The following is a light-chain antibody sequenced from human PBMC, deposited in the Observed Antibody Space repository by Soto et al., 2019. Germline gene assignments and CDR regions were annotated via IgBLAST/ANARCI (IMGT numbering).Light chain of an antibody. CDR1: QGIDTS. CDR3: QQLHGYPIT. J-gene: IGKJ5*01. CDR2: AAS. V-gene: IGKV1-9*01. Sequence: DIQMTQSPSTLSVSVGDRVTITCRASQGIDTSLAWYQQKPGQAPKLLIYAASNFQSGVPSRFSGSGSGTHFTLTISILQHEDFATYYCQQLHGYPITFGQGTRLEIK.